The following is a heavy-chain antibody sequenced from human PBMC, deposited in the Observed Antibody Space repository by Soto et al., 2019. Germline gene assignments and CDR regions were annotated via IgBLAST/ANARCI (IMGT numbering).Heavy chain of an antibody. Sequence: EVQLVESGGGLVQPGGSLRLSCAASGFTFSSYSMNWVRQAPGKGLEWVSYISSSSSTIYYADSVKGRFTISRDNAKNSLYLQMNSLRAEDTAVYYCARERPVLLWFGELLSDYYYGMDVWGQGTTVTVSS. CDR1: GFTFSSYS. CDR2: ISSSSSTI. CDR3: ARERPVLLWFGELLSDYYYGMDV. J-gene: IGHJ6*02. V-gene: IGHV3-48*01. D-gene: IGHD3-10*01.